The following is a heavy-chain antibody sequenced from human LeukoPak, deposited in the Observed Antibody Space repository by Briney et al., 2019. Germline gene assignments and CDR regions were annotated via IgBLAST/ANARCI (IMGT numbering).Heavy chain of an antibody. J-gene: IGHJ6*02. CDR3: ARASGRPYYYYGMDV. V-gene: IGHV1-18*01. CDR1: GYTFTNYV. D-gene: IGHD6-6*01. Sequence: ASVKVSCRASGYTFTNYVITWVRQAPGQGLEWMGWISAYNGNTNYAQKLQGRVTMTTDTSASTASMELRSLRSDDTAVYYCARASGRPYYYYGMDVWGQGTTVTVSS. CDR2: ISAYNGNT.